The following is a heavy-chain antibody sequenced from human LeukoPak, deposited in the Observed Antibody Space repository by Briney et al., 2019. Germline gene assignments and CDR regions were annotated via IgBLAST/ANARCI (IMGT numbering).Heavy chain of an antibody. D-gene: IGHD2-15*01. J-gene: IGHJ4*02. CDR1: GFTFSSYG. Sequence: GGSLRLSCAASGFTFSSYGMSWVRQAPGKGLEWVSAISGSGGSTYYADSVKGRFTISRDNSKNTLYLQMNSLRAEDTAVYYCAKEVPEVRVMVVAAALAYWGQGTLVTVSS. V-gene: IGHV3-23*01. CDR2: ISGSGGST. CDR3: AKEVPEVRVMVVAAALAY.